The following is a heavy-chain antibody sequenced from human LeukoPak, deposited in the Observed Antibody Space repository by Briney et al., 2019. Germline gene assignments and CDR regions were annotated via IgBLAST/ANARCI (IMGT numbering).Heavy chain of an antibody. CDR3: ARYCSSTTCYTRAVDY. CDR2: IYTSGST. Sequence: SETLSLTCTVSGGSISSYYWSWIRQPAGKGLEWIGRIYTSGSTNYNPSLKSRVTMSVDTSKNQFSLKLSSVTAADTAVYYCARYCSSTTCYTRAVDYWGQGTLVTVSS. J-gene: IGHJ4*02. D-gene: IGHD2-2*02. CDR1: GGSISSYY. V-gene: IGHV4-4*07.